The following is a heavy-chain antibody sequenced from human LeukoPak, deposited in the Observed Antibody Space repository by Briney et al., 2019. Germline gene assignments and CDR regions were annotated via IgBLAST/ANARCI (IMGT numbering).Heavy chain of an antibody. CDR1: GGSISSSSYY. D-gene: IGHD6-13*01. CDR2: IYYSGST. Sequence: SETLSLTCTVSGGSISSSSYYWGWIRQPPGKGLEWIGRIYYSGSTYYNPSLKSRVTISVDTSKNQFSLKLSSVTAADTAGYXXXXXPRLAAGYLFQHWGQGTLVTVSS. CDR3: XXXPRLAAGYLFQH. V-gene: IGHV4-39*07. J-gene: IGHJ1*01.